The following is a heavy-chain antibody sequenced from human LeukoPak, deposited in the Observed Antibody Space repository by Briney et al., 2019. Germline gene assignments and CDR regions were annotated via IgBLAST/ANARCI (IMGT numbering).Heavy chain of an antibody. CDR3: ARTLIEYSVSSCYFDY. Sequence: GRSLRLSSAASAFTYTKHAMHWVRQAPGKGLEWVAVISYDGSNKKYADSVKGRFTISRDNSKNTLYLQMNSLRAEDTAVYYCARTLIEYSVSSCYFDYWGQGTLVTVSS. J-gene: IGHJ4*02. CDR2: ISYDGSNK. CDR1: AFTYTKHA. V-gene: IGHV3-30*04. D-gene: IGHD6-6*01.